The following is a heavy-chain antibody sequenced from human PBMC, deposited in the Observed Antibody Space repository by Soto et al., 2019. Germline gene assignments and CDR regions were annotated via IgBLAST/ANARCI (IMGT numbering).Heavy chain of an antibody. CDR2: IIPKLGSA. D-gene: IGHD5-12*01. V-gene: IGHV1-69*01. CDR3: ARGGGGYNRGADY. Sequence: QVQLVQSGAEVKKPGSSVQVSCKASGGGNLRDYRTTWVRQAAGQGLEWMGWIIPKLGSANYAQNFQSRVTINAEDSTHTVYMELRSLESEDTAVDYGARGGGGYNRGADYWGQGTPVTVSS. J-gene: IGHJ4*02. CDR1: GGGNLRDYR.